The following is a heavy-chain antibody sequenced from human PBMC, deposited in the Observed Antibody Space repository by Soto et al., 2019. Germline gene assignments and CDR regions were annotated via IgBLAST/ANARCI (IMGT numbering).Heavy chain of an antibody. J-gene: IGHJ4*02. CDR1: GFTFSSYA. D-gene: IGHD4-4*01. Sequence: EVQLVESGGGLVQPGGSLRLSCAASGFTFSSYAMHWVRQAPGKGLEYVSAISSNGGSTYYANSVKGRFTISRDNSKNTLYLQMGSLRAEDMAVYYCARTFSNSVFDYWGQGTLVTVSS. CDR3: ARTFSNSVFDY. CDR2: ISSNGGST. V-gene: IGHV3-64*01.